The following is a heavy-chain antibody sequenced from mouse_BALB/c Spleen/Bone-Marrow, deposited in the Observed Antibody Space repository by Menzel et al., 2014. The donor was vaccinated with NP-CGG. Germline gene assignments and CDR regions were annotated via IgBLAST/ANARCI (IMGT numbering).Heavy chain of an antibody. CDR3: ARYDYDVGYFDY. V-gene: IGHV3-2*02. J-gene: IGHJ2*01. Sequence: EVQLQQSGPGLVKPSQSLSLTCTVTGYSITSDYAWNWIRQFPGNKLEWMGYISYSGSTSYNPSLKSRISFTRDTSKNQFFLQLNSVTTEDTATYYCARYDYDVGYFDYWGQGTTLTVPS. D-gene: IGHD2-4*01. CDR1: GYSITSDYA. CDR2: ISYSGST.